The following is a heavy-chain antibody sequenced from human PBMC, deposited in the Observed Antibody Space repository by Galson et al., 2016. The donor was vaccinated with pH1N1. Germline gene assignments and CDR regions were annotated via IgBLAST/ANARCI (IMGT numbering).Heavy chain of an antibody. D-gene: IGHD1-26*01. Sequence: SVKVSCKASGYTFTNYGISWVRQAPGQGLEWMGWISAYNGNTNYAQKFQGRVTMTRNTSISTAYMELSSLRSEDTAVYYCARGPGVGAIDYWGQGTLVTVSS. J-gene: IGHJ4*02. CDR1: GYTFTNYG. V-gene: IGHV1-18*01. CDR2: ISAYNGNT. CDR3: ARGPGVGAIDY.